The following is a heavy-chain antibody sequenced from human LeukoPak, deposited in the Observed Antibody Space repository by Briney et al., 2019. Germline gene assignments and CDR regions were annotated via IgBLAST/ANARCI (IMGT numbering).Heavy chain of an antibody. Sequence: ASVKVSCKASGYTFTRYGISGVRQAPGQGLDWMEWINPNSGGTNYAQKFQGRVTMTRDTSISTAYMELSRLRSDDTAVYYCARDKLRSAPLGFYYYYGMDVWGQGTTVTVSS. CDR1: GYTFTRYG. CDR2: INPNSGGT. CDR3: ARDKLRSAPLGFYYYYGMDV. V-gene: IGHV1-2*02. J-gene: IGHJ6*02. D-gene: IGHD1-26*01.